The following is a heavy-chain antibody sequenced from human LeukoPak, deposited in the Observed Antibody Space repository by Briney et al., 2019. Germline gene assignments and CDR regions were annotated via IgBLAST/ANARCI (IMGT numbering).Heavy chain of an antibody. J-gene: IGHJ4*02. V-gene: IGHV3-23*01. CDR3: AKDSFWGQWLVYGWGTFDY. Sequence: GGSLRLSCAASGFTFSSYWMSWVRQAPGKGLEWVSAISGSGGSTYYADSVKGRSTISRDNSKNTLYLQMNSLRAEDTAVYYCAKDSFWGQWLVYGWGTFDYWGQGTLVTVSS. CDR2: ISGSGGST. CDR1: GFTFSSYW. D-gene: IGHD6-19*01.